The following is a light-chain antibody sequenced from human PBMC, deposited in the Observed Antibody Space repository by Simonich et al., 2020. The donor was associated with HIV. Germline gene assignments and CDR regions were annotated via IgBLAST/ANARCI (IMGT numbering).Light chain of an antibody. Sequence: EIVLTQSPATLSLSPGERATLSCRASQSVSSYLAWYHQKPGQAPRLLIYGASTRASGIPARFSGSGSGTDFTLTITSLQPEDFATYYCQQSYTTPLTFGGGTKVEIK. CDR1: QSVSSY. CDR2: GAS. V-gene: IGKV3-11*01. CDR3: QQSYTTPLT. J-gene: IGKJ4*01.